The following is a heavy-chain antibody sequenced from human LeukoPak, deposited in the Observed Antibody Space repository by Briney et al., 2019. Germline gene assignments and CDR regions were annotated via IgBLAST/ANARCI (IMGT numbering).Heavy chain of an antibody. Sequence: PSETLSLTCTVSGASIGGGGYYWSWIRQPPGRDLEWIGSIYSSGNTYYNPSLESRVTISVDTSKNQLSLKLTSATAADTSVYYCARHSGLRSPFDPWGQGTLVTVSS. CDR3: ARHSGLRSPFDP. J-gene: IGHJ5*02. D-gene: IGHD3-3*01. CDR2: IYSSGNT. V-gene: IGHV4-39*01. CDR1: GASIGGGGYY.